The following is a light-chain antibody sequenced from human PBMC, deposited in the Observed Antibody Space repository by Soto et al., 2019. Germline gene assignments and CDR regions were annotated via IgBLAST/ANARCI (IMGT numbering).Light chain of an antibody. V-gene: IGLV1-40*01. CDR2: GNS. CDR3: QSYDSSLSAHV. CDR1: SSNIGAGYD. J-gene: IGLJ2*01. Sequence: QSVLTQPPSVSGAPGQRVTISCTGSSSNIGAGYDVHWYQQLPGTAPKLLIYGNSNRPSGVPDRFSGSKSGTSASLAITGLQAEDEVDYYCQSYDSSLSAHVFGGGPTLTVL.